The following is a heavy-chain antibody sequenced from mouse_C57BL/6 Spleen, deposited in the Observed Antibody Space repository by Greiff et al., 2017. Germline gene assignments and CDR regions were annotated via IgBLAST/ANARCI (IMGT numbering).Heavy chain of an antibody. V-gene: IGHV1-19*01. J-gene: IGHJ4*01. CDR2: INPYNGGT. CDR1: GYTFTDYY. D-gene: IGHD2-1*01. Sequence: VQLQQSGPVLVKPGASVKMSCKASGYTFTDYYMNWVKQSHGKSLEWIGVINPYNGGTSYNQKFKGKATLTVDKSSSTAYMELNSLTAEDSAVYYCARGNYGNSYAMDYWGQGTSVTVSS. CDR3: ARGNYGNSYAMDY.